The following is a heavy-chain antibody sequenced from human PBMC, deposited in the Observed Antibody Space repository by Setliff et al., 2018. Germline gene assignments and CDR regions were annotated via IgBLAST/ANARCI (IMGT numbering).Heavy chain of an antibody. CDR3: ARGPSSGSYSDAFDI. Sequence: SETLSLTCAVYGGSFSGYYWSWIRQPPGKGLEWIGSVYSSGSPYYNPSLKSRVTISMDTSKNQFSLKVNSLTAADTAVYYCARGPSSGSYSDAFDIWGQGTMVTVSS. CDR2: VYSSGSP. D-gene: IGHD1-26*01. J-gene: IGHJ3*02. V-gene: IGHV4-34*01. CDR1: GGSFSGYY.